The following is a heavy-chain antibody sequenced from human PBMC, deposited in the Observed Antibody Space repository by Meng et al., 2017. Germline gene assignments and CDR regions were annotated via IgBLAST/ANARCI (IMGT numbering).Heavy chain of an antibody. V-gene: IGHV1-2*06. CDR2: INPNSGGT. D-gene: IGHD6-25*01. CDR1: GYTFTGYY. J-gene: IGHJ4*02. CDR3: ARDEDISAAGKLFGDY. Sequence: ASVKVSCKASGYTFTGYYMHWLRQAPGQGLEWMGRINPNSGGTNYAQKFQGRVTMTRDTSISTAYMELSRLRSDDTAMYYCARDEDISAAGKLFGDYWGQGTLVTVSS.